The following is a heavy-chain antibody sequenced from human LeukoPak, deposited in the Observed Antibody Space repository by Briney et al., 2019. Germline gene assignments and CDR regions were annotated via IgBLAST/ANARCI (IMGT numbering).Heavy chain of an antibody. V-gene: IGHV4-34*01. D-gene: IGHD4-17*01. CDR3: ARGLRRLYGDYDY. J-gene: IGHJ4*02. CDR2: INHSGST. Sequence: SETLSLTCAVYGGSFSGYYWSWIRQPPGKGLEWIGEINHSGSTNYNPSLKSRVTISVDTSKNQFSLKLSSVTAADTAVYYCARGLRRLYGDYDYWGQGTLVTVSS. CDR1: GGSFSGYY.